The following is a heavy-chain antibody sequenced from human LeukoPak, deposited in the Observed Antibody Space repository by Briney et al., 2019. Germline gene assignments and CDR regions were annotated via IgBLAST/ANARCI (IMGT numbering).Heavy chain of an antibody. CDR2: INSDGSTT. Sequence: GGSLRLSCAASEFSFSSYWMHWVRQAPGKGLVWVSRINSDGSTTTYADSVKGRFTISRDNAKNTLYLQMNSLRAVDTAVYYCVRGYSGSYRFDYWGQGTLVTVSS. J-gene: IGHJ4*02. V-gene: IGHV3-74*01. D-gene: IGHD1-26*01. CDR3: VRGYSGSYRFDY. CDR1: EFSFSSYW.